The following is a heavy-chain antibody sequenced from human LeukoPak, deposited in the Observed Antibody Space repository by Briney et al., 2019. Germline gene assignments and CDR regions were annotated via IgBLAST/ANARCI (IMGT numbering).Heavy chain of an antibody. Sequence: PGESLRLSCAASGFTFSSYSMNWVRQAPGKGLEWVSYISSSSSTIYYADSVKGRFTISRDNAKNSLYLQMNSLRDEDTAVYYCARDASASGWYGFDYWGQGTLVTVSS. V-gene: IGHV3-48*02. D-gene: IGHD6-19*01. J-gene: IGHJ4*02. CDR1: GFTFSSYS. CDR3: ARDASASGWYGFDY. CDR2: ISSSSSTI.